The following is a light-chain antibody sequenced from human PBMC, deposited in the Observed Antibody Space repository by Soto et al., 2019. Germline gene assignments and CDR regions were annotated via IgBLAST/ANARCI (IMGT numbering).Light chain of an antibody. CDR3: QKYDSLPLT. J-gene: IGKJ3*01. Sequence: DIQMTQPPSSLSASVGDRVTISCQASQDISNYLNWYQHKEGKAPKLLIYDASNLETGVPSRFSGSGSGTDFTLTINSLQPEDIATYYCQKYDSLPLTFGPGTKVDIK. CDR1: QDISNY. V-gene: IGKV1-33*01. CDR2: DAS.